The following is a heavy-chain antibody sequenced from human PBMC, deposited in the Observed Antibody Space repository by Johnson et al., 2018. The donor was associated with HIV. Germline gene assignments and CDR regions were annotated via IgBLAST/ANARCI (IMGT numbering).Heavy chain of an antibody. CDR2: SNWYGGST. D-gene: IGHD6-13*01. Sequence: MLLVESGGRLVKPGGSLRLSCAASGFTFSNAWMSWVRQGPGKGLEWVSDSNWYGGSTDYADSVKGRFNISRDNSKNTLYLKMNSLRAEETAVYYCERDRGSSSWLDAFDIWGQGTMVTVSS. CDR3: ERDRGSSSWLDAFDI. CDR1: GFTFSNAW. V-gene: IGHV3-20*04. J-gene: IGHJ3*02.